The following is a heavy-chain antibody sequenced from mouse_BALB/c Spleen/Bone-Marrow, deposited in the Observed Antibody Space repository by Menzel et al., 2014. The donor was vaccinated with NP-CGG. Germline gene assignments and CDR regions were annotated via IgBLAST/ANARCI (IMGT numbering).Heavy chain of an antibody. CDR2: INPSIGYT. Sequence: VQLQQSAAELARPGASVKLSCKASGYIFTSYTIQWIKQRPGQGLEWIGYINPSIGYTEYNQKFKDKTTLTADTSSSTTYMQLGSLTSEDSAVYYCAREGTYYAYFDYWGQGTTLTVSS. J-gene: IGHJ2*01. V-gene: IGHV1-4*02. CDR3: AREGTYYAYFDY. D-gene: IGHD1-1*01. CDR1: GYIFTSYT.